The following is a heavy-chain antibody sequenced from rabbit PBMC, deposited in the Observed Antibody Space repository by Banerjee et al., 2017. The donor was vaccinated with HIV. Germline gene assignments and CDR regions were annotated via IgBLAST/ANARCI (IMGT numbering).Heavy chain of an antibody. D-gene: IGHD2-1*01. Sequence: QSLEESGGDLVKPGASLTLTCTASGFSFSSSYWICWVRQAPGKGLEWIACIYSRTGGSTGYASWAKGRSTISKTSSTTVTLQMTSLTAADTATYFCAREGYDDYGEWDLWGPGTLVTVS. V-gene: IGHV1S40*01. J-gene: IGHJ4*01. CDR3: AREGYDDYGEWDL. CDR2: IYSRTGGST. CDR1: GFSFSSSYW.